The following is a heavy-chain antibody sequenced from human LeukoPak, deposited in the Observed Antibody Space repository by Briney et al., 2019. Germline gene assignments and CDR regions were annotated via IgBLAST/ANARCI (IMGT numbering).Heavy chain of an antibody. CDR1: GGSFSGYY. D-gene: IGHD6-19*01. Sequence: SETLSLTCAVYGGSFSGYYWSWIRQPPGKGLEWIGEINHSGGTNHNPSLKSRVTISVDTSKNQFSLKLSSVTAADTAVYYCARARGWLGHWFDPWGQGTLVTVSS. CDR3: ARARGWLGHWFDP. V-gene: IGHV4-34*01. CDR2: INHSGGT. J-gene: IGHJ5*02.